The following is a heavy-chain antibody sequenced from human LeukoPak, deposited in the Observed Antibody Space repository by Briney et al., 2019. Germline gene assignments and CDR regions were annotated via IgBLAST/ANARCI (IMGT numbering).Heavy chain of an antibody. CDR2: IIPIFGTA. CDR1: GGTFSSYA. Sequence: SVKVSCKASGGTFSSYAISWVRQAPGQGLEWMGRIIPIFGTANYAQKLQGRVTMTTDTSTSTAYMELRSLRSDDTAVYYCARVPVWSGPDYWGQGTLVTVSS. V-gene: IGHV1-69*05. J-gene: IGHJ4*02. CDR3: ARVPVWSGPDY. D-gene: IGHD3-3*01.